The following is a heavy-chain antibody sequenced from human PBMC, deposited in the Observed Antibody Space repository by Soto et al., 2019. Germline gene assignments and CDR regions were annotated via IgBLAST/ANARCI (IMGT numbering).Heavy chain of an antibody. CDR2: ISAYNGNT. Sequence: QVQLVQSGAEVKKPGASVKVSCKASGYTFASYAISWMRQAPGQGLEWMGWISAYNGNTNYAQKLQGRVTMTTDTSTSTANMERRSLRSDDTAVYYCARDPPPPDYWGQGILVTVSS. V-gene: IGHV1-18*01. J-gene: IGHJ4*02. CDR3: ARDPPPPDY. CDR1: GYTFASYA.